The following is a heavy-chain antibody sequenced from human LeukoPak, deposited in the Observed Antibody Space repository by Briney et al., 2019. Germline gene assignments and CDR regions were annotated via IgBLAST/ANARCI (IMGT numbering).Heavy chain of an antibody. CDR3: ARDTRSSYLQYYFDY. D-gene: IGHD5-24*01. J-gene: IGHJ4*02. Sequence: ASVKVSCKASGYTFTDYYMHWVRQAPGQGLEWIGWISPDSGRTGFAQKFQGRVTMTRDTSISTAYMELSRLGYDDTAVYYCARDTRSSYLQYYFDYWGQGTLVTVSS. V-gene: IGHV1-2*02. CDR2: ISPDSGRT. CDR1: GYTFTDYY.